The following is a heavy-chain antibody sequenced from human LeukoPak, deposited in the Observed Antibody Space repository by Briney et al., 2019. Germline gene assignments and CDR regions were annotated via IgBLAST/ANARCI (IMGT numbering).Heavy chain of an antibody. CDR1: GFTLSSYA. CDR3: ARPMHIVGPYMDV. Sequence: PGGSLRLSCAASGFTLSSYAMSWVRQAPGKGLEWVSSISASGGSTNYADSVKGRFTSSRDNAKNTLYLQMNSLRAEDTAVYYCARPMHIVGPYMDVWGKGTTVTVSS. J-gene: IGHJ6*03. V-gene: IGHV3-23*01. D-gene: IGHD2-21*01. CDR2: ISASGGST.